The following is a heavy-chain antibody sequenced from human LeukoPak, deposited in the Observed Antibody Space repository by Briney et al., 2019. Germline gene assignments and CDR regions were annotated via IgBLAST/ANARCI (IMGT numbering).Heavy chain of an antibody. V-gene: IGHV4-39*07. CDR3: ARDNIAARLAGMDV. CDR1: GGSISSGGYY. D-gene: IGHD6-6*01. CDR2: INHSGST. J-gene: IGHJ6*02. Sequence: PSETLSLTCTVSGGSISSGGYYWSWIRQPPGKGLEWIGEINHSGSTNYNPSLKSRVTISVDTSKNQFSLKLSSVTAADTAVYYCARDNIAARLAGMDVWGQGTTVTVSS.